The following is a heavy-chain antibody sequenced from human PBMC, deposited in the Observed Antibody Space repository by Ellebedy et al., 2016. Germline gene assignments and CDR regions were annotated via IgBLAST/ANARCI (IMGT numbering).Heavy chain of an antibody. D-gene: IGHD1-26*01. CDR1: GFTFSSYA. Sequence: GESLKISCAASGFTFSSYAMHWVRQAPGKGLEWVAVISYDGSNKYYADSVKGRFTISRDNSKNTLYLQMNSLRAEDTAVYYCARSGIQPGGAFDIWGQGTMVTVSS. CDR3: ARSGIQPGGAFDI. V-gene: IGHV3-30-3*01. J-gene: IGHJ3*02. CDR2: ISYDGSNK.